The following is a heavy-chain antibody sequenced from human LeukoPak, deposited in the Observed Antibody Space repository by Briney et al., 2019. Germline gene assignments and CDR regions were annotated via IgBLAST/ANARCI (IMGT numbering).Heavy chain of an antibody. CDR1: GFTFSSYA. J-gene: IGHJ4*02. CDR3: AKAGYCSSTSCRRVRWFDY. Sequence: GGSLRLSCAASGFTFSSYAMSWVRQAPGKGLEWVSAIGGSGGSTYYADSVKGRFTISRDNSKNTLYLQMNSLRAEDTAVYYCAKAGYCSSTSCRRVRWFDYWGQGTLVTVSS. V-gene: IGHV3-23*01. D-gene: IGHD2-2*01. CDR2: IGGSGGST.